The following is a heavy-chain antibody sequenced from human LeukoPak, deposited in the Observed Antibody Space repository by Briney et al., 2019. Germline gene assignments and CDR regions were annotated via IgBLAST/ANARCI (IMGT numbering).Heavy chain of an antibody. CDR1: GGSISSSSYY. CDR3: ARQVSYGDYGRYYFDY. V-gene: IGHV4-39*01. Sequence: PSETLSLTCTVSGGSISSSSYYWGWIRQPPGKGLEWIGSIYYSGSTYYNPSLKSRVTISVDTSKKRFSLKLSSVTAADTAVYYCARQVSYGDYGRYYFDYWGQGTLVTVSS. CDR2: IYYSGST. D-gene: IGHD4-17*01. J-gene: IGHJ4*02.